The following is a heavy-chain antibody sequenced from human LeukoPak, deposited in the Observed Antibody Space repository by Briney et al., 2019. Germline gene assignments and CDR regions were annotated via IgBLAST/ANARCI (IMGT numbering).Heavy chain of an antibody. Sequence: PGGSLRLSCAASGFTFSSYSMNWVRQAPGKGLEWVSSISSSSSYIYYADSVKGRFTISRDNSKNTLYLQMNSLRAEDTAVYYCAKSRERNRGGVFDYWGQGTLVTVSS. CDR3: AKSRERNRGGVFDY. CDR1: GFTFSSYS. J-gene: IGHJ4*02. V-gene: IGHV3-21*04. CDR2: ISSSSSYI. D-gene: IGHD1-1*01.